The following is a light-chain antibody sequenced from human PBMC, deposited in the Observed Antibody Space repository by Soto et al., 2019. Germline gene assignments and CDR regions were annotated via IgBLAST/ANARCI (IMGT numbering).Light chain of an antibody. CDR1: QTISSW. J-gene: IGKJ1*01. CDR3: QQYNSYGT. CDR2: KAS. V-gene: IGKV1-5*03. Sequence: DIHMTQSPSTLPASLGDMVTITCRASQTISSWLAWYQQKPGKAPKLLIYKASTLKSGVPSRFSGSGSGTEFTLTISSLQPDDFATYYCQQYNSYGTFGQGTKVDI.